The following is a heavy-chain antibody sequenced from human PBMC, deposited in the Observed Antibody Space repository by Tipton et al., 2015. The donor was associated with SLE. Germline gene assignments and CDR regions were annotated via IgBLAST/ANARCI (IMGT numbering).Heavy chain of an antibody. CDR1: GFTFNNYW. CDR2: ITSDGSTT. J-gene: IGHJ4*02. D-gene: IGHD6-19*01. V-gene: IGHV3-74*01. CDR3: ARDRVSGWFHFDY. Sequence: SLRLSCVASGFTFNNYWMNWVRQAPGKGLVWVSRITSDGSTTAYADFVRGRFTISRDNAKKTVYLQMNSLRAEDTAVYYCARDRVSGWFHFDYWGQGTLVTVSS.